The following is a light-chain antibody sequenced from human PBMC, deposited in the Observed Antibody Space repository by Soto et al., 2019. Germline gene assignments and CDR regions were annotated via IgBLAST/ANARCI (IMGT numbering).Light chain of an antibody. CDR2: DAS. CDR3: QQRTNWPPTWT. V-gene: IGKV3-11*01. Sequence: EIVLTQSPATLSLSPGERATLSCRASQSVSTYLAWYQQKPGQAPRLLIYDASTRATGIPARFSGSGSGTDFTLTISSLEPEDFAVDYCQQRTNWPPTWTFGQGTKVEIK. J-gene: IGKJ1*01. CDR1: QSVSTY.